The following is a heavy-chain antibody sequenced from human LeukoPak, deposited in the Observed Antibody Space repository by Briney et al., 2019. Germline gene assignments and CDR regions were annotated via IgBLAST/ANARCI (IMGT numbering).Heavy chain of an antibody. V-gene: IGHV4-39*07. D-gene: IGHD4-23*01. CDR2: IYYRGST. Sequence: SETLSLTCTVSGGFISSSSYYWGWIRQPPGKGLEWIGSIYYRGSTYYSPSLKSRVTISVDTSKNQFSLKLRSVTAADTAVYYCARDPTVVTPEAVDIWGQGTKVTVSS. CDR3: ARDPTVVTPEAVDI. CDR1: GGFISSSSYY. J-gene: IGHJ3*02.